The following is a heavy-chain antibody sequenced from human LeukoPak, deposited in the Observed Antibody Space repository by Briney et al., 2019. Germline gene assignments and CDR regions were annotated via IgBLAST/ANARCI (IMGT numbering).Heavy chain of an antibody. D-gene: IGHD5-12*01. CDR2: INCRDGRS. Sequence: WGSLRLSCAASGFTFDDYCMSWVRRAPARKLQECFGINCRDGRSGYADSVKGRFTVYRDNTKNSLYLQMNSLRAEDTALYSCARVACSAYDYPTLLPPFDYWGQGTLVTVSS. CDR3: ARVACSAYDYPTLLPPFDY. V-gene: IGHV3-20*04. CDR1: GFTFDDYC. J-gene: IGHJ4*02.